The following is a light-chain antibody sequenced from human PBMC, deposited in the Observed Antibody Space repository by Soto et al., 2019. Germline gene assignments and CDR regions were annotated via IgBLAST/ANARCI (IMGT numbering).Light chain of an antibody. Sequence: EIVMTQSPATLSVSPGERATLSCRASQSVYTNLAWYQQKPGQAPRLLIYGTSTRATGIPARFSGSGSGTEFTLTISSLQSADFAVYYCQHYNNWPRTFGQGTTVEI. CDR1: QSVYTN. CDR2: GTS. V-gene: IGKV3-15*01. CDR3: QHYNNWPRT. J-gene: IGKJ1*01.